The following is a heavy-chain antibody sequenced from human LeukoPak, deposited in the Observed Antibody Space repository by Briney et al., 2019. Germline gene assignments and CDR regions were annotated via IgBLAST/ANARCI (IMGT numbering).Heavy chain of an antibody. CDR2: IWYHGNEI. CDR1: GFTFSNFG. CDR3: VRGSGGNGYGYWGDN. V-gene: IGHV3-33*01. J-gene: IGHJ4*02. Sequence: GVSLRLSCAASGFTFSNFGMHWVRKAPGRGLEWVPVIWYHGNEIHYVDSVKGLFTISRDNFRNTLYLHMNSLRAEDSAVYYCVRGSGGNGYGYWGDNWGQGTLVTVSS. D-gene: IGHD5-12*01.